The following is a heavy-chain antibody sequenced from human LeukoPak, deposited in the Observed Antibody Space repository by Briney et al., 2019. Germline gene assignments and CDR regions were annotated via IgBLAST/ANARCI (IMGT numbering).Heavy chain of an antibody. D-gene: IGHD2-2*01. CDR2: TNPNSGGT. V-gene: IGHV1-2*02. J-gene: IGHJ4*02. CDR1: GYTFTGYY. Sequence: ASVKVSCKASGYTFTGYYMHWVRQAPGQGLEWMGWTNPNSGGTNYAQKFQGRVTMTRDTSISTAYMELSRLRSDDTAVYYCARGGHSSSARLDYWGQGTLVTVPS. CDR3: ARGGHSSSARLDY.